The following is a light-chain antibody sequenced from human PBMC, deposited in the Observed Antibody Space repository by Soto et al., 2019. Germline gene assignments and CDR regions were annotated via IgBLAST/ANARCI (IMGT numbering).Light chain of an antibody. J-gene: IGLJ3*02. CDR2: EGS. CDR1: SSDVGSYNF. CDR3: CSYAADSAWV. Sequence: QSALTQPASVSGSPGQSITISCTGTSSDVGSYNFVSWYQQHPGKAPKLMIYEGSKRPSGVSNRFSGSKSGNTASLTISGLQAEDEADYYCCSYAADSAWVFGGRTKVTVL. V-gene: IGLV2-23*01.